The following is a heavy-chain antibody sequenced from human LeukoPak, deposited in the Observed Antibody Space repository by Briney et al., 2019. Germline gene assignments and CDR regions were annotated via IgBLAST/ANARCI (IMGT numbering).Heavy chain of an antibody. Sequence: ASVKVSCKASGYTLTGYYMHWVRQAPGQGLEGRRGINPNSGGTNYAQKFQGRVTMTRDTPISTAYMERSRLRSDDTAVYYCARSPIAAAGTVDYWGQGTLVTVSS. J-gene: IGHJ4*02. CDR2: INPNSGGT. D-gene: IGHD6-13*01. V-gene: IGHV1-2*02. CDR3: ARSPIAAAGTVDY. CDR1: GYTLTGYY.